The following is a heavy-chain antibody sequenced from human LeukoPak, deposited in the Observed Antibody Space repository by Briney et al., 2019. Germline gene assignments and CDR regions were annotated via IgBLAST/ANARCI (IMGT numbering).Heavy chain of an antibody. CDR3: AAGVVQWVDAFDI. V-gene: IGHV4-59*01. D-gene: IGHD3-10*01. J-gene: IGHJ3*02. Sequence: SETLSLACTVSGGSISSYYWSWIRQPPGKGLEWIGYIYYSGSTNYNPSLKSRVTISVDTSKNQFSLKLSSVTAADTAVYYCAAGVVQWVDAFDIWGHGTMVTVSS. CDR1: GGSISSYY. CDR2: IYYSGST.